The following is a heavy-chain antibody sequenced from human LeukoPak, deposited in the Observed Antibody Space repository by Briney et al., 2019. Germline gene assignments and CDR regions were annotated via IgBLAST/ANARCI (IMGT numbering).Heavy chain of an antibody. Sequence: GGSLRLSCAASGFTFSNYGMNWVRQAPGKGLGWVSGISGSGGSTYCADSVKGRFTISRDNSKNTLYLQMNSLRAEDTAVYYCAKHNPARGVFDDWGQGTLVTVSS. CDR2: ISGSGGST. V-gene: IGHV3-23*01. D-gene: IGHD1-14*01. J-gene: IGHJ4*02. CDR1: GFTFSNYG. CDR3: AKHNPARGVFDD.